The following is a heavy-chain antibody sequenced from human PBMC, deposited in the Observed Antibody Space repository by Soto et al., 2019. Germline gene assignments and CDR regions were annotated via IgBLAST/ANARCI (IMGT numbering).Heavy chain of an antibody. J-gene: IGHJ6*03. CDR1: GFTFSNYW. V-gene: IGHV3-74*02. CDR3: ARGDCVGGTCYSLAGPFYYYMDV. CDR2: INSDGSVS. D-gene: IGHD2-15*01. Sequence: EVQLVESGGGLVQPGGSLRLSCAASGFTFSNYWMYWVRQAPGKGLEWVSRINSDGSVSSYADSVKGRLTISRDNVKNTLYLQMDSLRAEDTAVYYCARGDCVGGTCYSLAGPFYYYMDVWGKGTTVTVFS.